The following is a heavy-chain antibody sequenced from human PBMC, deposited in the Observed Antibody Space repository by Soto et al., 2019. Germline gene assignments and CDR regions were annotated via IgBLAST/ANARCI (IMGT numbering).Heavy chain of an antibody. V-gene: IGHV4-34*01. CDR1: GAPLSGYY. J-gene: IGHJ4*02. Sequence: ETLSLTCAVYGAPLSGYYWTWIRQPPGKGLEWIGEINHTGSTKYNPSLKSRVTISLDTSKNQFSLSLRSVTAADTAVYYCARGREIFGAVTPFEYWGQGTQVTVSS. CDR3: ARGREIFGAVTPFEY. D-gene: IGHD3-3*01. CDR2: INHTGST.